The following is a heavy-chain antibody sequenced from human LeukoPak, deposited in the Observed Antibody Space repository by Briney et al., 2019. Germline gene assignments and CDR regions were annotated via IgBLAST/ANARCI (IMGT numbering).Heavy chain of an antibody. Sequence: SVKVSCKASGGTFSSYAISWVRQAPGQGLEWMGGIIPIFGTANYAQKFQGRVTITADESTSTAYMELSSLRSEDTAVYYCARDHSSSSAFDYWGQGALVTVSS. J-gene: IGHJ4*02. V-gene: IGHV1-69*13. CDR3: ARDHSSSSAFDY. CDR1: GGTFSSYA. D-gene: IGHD6-13*01. CDR2: IIPIFGTA.